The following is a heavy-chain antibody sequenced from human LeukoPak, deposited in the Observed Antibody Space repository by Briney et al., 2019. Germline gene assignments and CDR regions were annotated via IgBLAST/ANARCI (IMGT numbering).Heavy chain of an antibody. Sequence: RSSETLSLTCAVYGGSFSGYYWSWIRQPPGKGLEWIGEINHSGSTNYNPSLKSRVTISVDTSKNQFSLKLSSVTAADTAVYYCARRPYNWNVGHYYYYMDVWGKGTTVTISS. J-gene: IGHJ6*03. CDR2: INHSGST. CDR1: GGSFSGYY. V-gene: IGHV4-34*01. CDR3: ARRPYNWNVGHYYYYMDV. D-gene: IGHD1-1*01.